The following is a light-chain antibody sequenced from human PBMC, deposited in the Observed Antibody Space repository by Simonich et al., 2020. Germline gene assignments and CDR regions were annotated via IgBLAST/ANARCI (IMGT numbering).Light chain of an antibody. CDR2: DAS. CDR1: QRVSSY. Sequence: EIVLTQSPATLSLSPGERATLSCRASQRVSSYLAWYQQKPGQAPRLLIYDASNRATGIPARFSGRGSGTDFTLTISSLEPEDFAVYYCQQRSNWITFGQGTRLEIK. J-gene: IGKJ5*01. CDR3: QQRSNWIT. V-gene: IGKV3-11*01.